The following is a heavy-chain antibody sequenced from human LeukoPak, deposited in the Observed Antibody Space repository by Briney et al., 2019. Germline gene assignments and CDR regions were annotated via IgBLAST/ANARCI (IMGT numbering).Heavy chain of an antibody. Sequence: GGSLRLSCAASRFIFSNYWMSWVRQAPGKGLEWVANIKQDGSDKYYVDSVKGRFTISRDNAKNSLYLQVNSLRAEDTAVYYCARFSGGHSSSWHPYYFDYWGQGTLVTVSS. CDR1: RFIFSNYW. CDR2: IKQDGSDK. D-gene: IGHD6-13*01. J-gene: IGHJ4*02. CDR3: ARFSGGHSSSWHPYYFDY. V-gene: IGHV3-7*03.